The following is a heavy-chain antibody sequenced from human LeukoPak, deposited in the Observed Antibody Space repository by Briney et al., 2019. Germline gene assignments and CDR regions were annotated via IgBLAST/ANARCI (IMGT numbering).Heavy chain of an antibody. D-gene: IGHD3-22*01. J-gene: IGHJ4*02. CDR2: ISWSGVSL. CDR3: ARDRNYYDSGIKGYFDY. CDR1: GFTFDDYG. Sequence: GGSLRLSCAASGFTFDDYGMSWVRQVPGKGLEWVSGISWSGVSLIYADSVKGRFTISRDNAKNSLYLQMNSLSAEDTAVYYCARDRNYYDSGIKGYFDYWGQGTLVTVSS. V-gene: IGHV3-20*04.